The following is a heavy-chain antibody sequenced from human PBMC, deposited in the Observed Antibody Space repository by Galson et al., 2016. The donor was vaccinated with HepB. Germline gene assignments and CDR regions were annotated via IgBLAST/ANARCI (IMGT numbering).Heavy chain of an antibody. CDR1: WALQSLL. J-gene: IGHJ4*02. D-gene: IGHD3-22*01. CDR2: ISYSGGT. V-gene: IGHV4-34*01. Sequence: SETVPHLRCLWWALQSLLLELDPPAPRKGLEWIGEISYSGGTNYNPSLESRVTIPADTSRNHFSLKLSSVTAADTAVYYCASGAEMWLPVYWGQGTLVTVSS. CDR3: ASGAEMWLPVY.